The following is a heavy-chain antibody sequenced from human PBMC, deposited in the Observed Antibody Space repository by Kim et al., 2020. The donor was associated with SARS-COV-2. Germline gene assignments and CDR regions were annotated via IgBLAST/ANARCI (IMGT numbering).Heavy chain of an antibody. V-gene: IGHV3-53*01. CDR1: GFTVSSNY. J-gene: IGHJ5*02. CDR3: ARLVLAAIGNWFDP. CDR2: IYSGGST. D-gene: IGHD2-2*02. Sequence: GGSLRLSCATSGFTVSSNYMSWVRQAPEKGLEWVSVIYSGGSTYYADSVKGRFTISRDNSNNTLYLQMNSLRAEDTAIYYCARLVLAAIGNWFDPWGQGTLVTVSS.